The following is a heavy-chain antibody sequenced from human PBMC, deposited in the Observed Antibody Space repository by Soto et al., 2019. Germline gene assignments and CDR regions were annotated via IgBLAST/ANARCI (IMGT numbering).Heavy chain of an antibody. V-gene: IGHV4-30-4*02. D-gene: IGHD2-21*01. CDR2: VFYSGST. CDR3: ARTRMIESWIED. CDR1: GGSINSGDYY. Sequence: PSETLSLTCTVSGGSINSGDYYWTWVRQPPGKGLEWIGNVFYSGSTHYTPSLQSRVTMSLDTSKKHVSLKLTSVIPADTAVYYWARTRMIESWIEDWGHGTRVTVSS. J-gene: IGHJ4*01.